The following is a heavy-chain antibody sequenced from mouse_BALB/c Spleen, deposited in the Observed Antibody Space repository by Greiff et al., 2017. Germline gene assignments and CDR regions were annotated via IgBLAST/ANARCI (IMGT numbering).Heavy chain of an antibody. D-gene: IGHD2-4*01. CDR3: ARDGGITTEKYYYAMDY. CDR1: GFTFSDYY. Sequence: EVKLVESGGGLVKPGGSLKLSCAASGFTFSDYYMYWVRQTPEKRLEWVATISDGGSYTYYPDSVKGRFTISRDNAKNNLYLQMSSLKSEDTAMYYCARDGGITTEKYYYAMDYWGQGTSVTVSS. CDR2: ISDGGSYT. J-gene: IGHJ4*01. V-gene: IGHV5-4*02.